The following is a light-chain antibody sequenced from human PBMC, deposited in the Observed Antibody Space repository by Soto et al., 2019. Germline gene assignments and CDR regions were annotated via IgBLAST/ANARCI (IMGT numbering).Light chain of an antibody. CDR3: STYTSSSTPLDV. V-gene: IGLV2-14*01. Sequence: QSVLTHPASVSGSPGQSITISCTGTSSDVGVYNYVCWYQQHPGKAPKLMIYAASNRPSGSSTRFSGSKSGNTASLTISTLQAEDEADYYCSTYTSSSTPLDVFGTGTKVTVL. J-gene: IGLJ1*01. CDR2: AAS. CDR1: SSDVGVYNY.